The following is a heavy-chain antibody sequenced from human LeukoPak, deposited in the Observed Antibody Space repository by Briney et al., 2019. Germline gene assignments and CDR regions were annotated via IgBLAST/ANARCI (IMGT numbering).Heavy chain of an antibody. CDR1: GYTFADYF. D-gene: IGHD2-21*02. Sequence: ASVKVSCKASGYTFADYFIHWVRQAPGQGLEWKGWISPNIGDASYAQKFQDRVTMTRDRSINTAYMELSRLTSDDTAVYYCARMALDGGDSIGFDSWGQGTLVTVSS. V-gene: IGHV1-2*02. J-gene: IGHJ5*01. CDR3: ARMALDGGDSIGFDS. CDR2: ISPNIGDA.